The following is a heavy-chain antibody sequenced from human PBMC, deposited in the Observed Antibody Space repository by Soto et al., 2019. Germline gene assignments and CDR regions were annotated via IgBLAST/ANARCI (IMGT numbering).Heavy chain of an antibody. Sequence: ASVKVSCKASGYTFTGYYMHWVRQAPGQGLEWMGWINPNSGGTNYAQKFQGWVTMTRDTSISTAYMELSRLRSDDTAVYYCARLAGCSTSCSFRYYYYYGMDVWGQGTTVTVSS. J-gene: IGHJ6*02. V-gene: IGHV1-2*04. CDR3: ARLAGCSTSCSFRYYYYYGMDV. CDR1: GYTFTGYY. D-gene: IGHD2-2*01. CDR2: INPNSGGT.